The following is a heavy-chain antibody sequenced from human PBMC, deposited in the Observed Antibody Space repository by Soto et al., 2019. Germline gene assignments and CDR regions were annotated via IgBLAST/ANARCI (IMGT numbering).Heavy chain of an antibody. CDR2: IYHSGST. CDR1: GGSISSGGYS. V-gene: IGHV4-30-2*01. D-gene: IGHD5-12*01. Sequence: QLQLQESGSGLVKPSQTLSLTCAVSGGSISSGGYSWSWIRQPPGKGLEWIGYIYHSGSTYYNPSLKSRVTISLDRAQNQFSLKLSSVTAADTAVYYCAAGGGLPRYYWGQGTLVTVSS. J-gene: IGHJ4*02. CDR3: AAGGGLPRYY.